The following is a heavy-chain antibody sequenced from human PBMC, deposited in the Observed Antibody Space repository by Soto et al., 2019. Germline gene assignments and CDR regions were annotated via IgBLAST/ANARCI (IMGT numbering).Heavy chain of an antibody. Sequence: QVQLVQSGAEVKKPGASVKVSCKASGYTFTSYGISWVRQAPGQGLEWMGWISAYNGNTNYAQKLQGRVTMTTDTSTSTAYMELRSLRSDDTAVYYCARYEVNYVWGSYRTFDYWGQGTLVTVSS. D-gene: IGHD3-16*02. CDR2: ISAYNGNT. CDR1: GYTFTSYG. J-gene: IGHJ4*02. CDR3: ARYEVNYVWGSYRTFDY. V-gene: IGHV1-18*01.